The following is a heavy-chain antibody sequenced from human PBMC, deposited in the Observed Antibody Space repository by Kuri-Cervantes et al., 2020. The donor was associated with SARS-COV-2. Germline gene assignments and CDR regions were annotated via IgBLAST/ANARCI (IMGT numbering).Heavy chain of an antibody. J-gene: IGHJ4*02. Sequence: LSLTCAVSGFTFRSYWMSWVRQAPGKGLEYVANINQEGSATYYVDSVKGRFTISRDNTESSLYLQMNSLRAEDTAVYYCVCDTNRVKVYWGQGTLVTVSS. CDR3: VCDTNRVKVY. CDR2: INQEGSAT. D-gene: IGHD5-18*01. V-gene: IGHV3-7*02. CDR1: GFTFRSYW.